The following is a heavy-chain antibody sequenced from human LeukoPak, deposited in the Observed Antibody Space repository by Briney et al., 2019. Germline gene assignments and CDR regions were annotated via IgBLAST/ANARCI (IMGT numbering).Heavy chain of an antibody. V-gene: IGHV4-59*01. D-gene: IGHD6-13*01. Sequence: SETLSLTCTVPGGSISNYYWSRVRQPPGKGLEWIGYIYYIESTNYNPSLKSRVAISVDRSKNLFSLKLSSVTAADTAVYYCARGREAAGTLLDFRYWRQGTLVTVSS. J-gene: IGHJ4*02. CDR2: IYYIEST. CDR1: GGSISNYY. CDR3: ARGREAAGTLLDFRY.